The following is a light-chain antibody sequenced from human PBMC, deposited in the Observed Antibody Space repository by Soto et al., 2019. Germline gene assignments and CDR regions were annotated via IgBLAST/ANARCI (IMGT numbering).Light chain of an antibody. CDR1: DSNIGSYS. CDR3: AAWDDSLNGHV. V-gene: IGLV1-44*01. Sequence: SVLTQPDSVTRIPGQRLTVTNYGSDSNIGSYSVHWFQQLPGTAPKLLISTTYRRPSGVPERFSGSKSGTSASLAISGLQSEDEADYYCAAWDDSLNGHVFGTGTKVTVL. CDR2: TTY. J-gene: IGLJ1*01.